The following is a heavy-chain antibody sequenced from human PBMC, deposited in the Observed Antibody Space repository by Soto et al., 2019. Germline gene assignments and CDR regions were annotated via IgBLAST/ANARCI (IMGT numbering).Heavy chain of an antibody. CDR3: ARGGHIAVVTDSFDS. V-gene: IGHV1-46*02. J-gene: IGHJ4*02. CDR2: IHPSGGGS. D-gene: IGHD2-21*02. Sequence: ASLKVSCKSSGYPFNTYYLHWVRQAPGQGLEWMGMIHPSGGGSTYAQKFLGRVTMTMDSSTSTVFMELTSLRSADTAVYYCARGGHIAVVTDSFDSWGQETLVTVSS. CDR1: GYPFNTYY.